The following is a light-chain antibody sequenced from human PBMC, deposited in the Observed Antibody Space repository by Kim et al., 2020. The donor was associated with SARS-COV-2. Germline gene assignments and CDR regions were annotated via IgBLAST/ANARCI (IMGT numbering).Light chain of an antibody. Sequence: EIVLTQSPGTLSLSPGERATLSCRASQSVSSSYLAWYQQEPGQAPSLLIYGASNRATGIPDRFSGSGSGTDFTLTISRLEPEDFAVYYCQQYGSSPLTFGRGTKVDIK. V-gene: IGKV3-20*01. CDR2: GAS. J-gene: IGKJ1*01. CDR1: QSVSSSY. CDR3: QQYGSSPLT.